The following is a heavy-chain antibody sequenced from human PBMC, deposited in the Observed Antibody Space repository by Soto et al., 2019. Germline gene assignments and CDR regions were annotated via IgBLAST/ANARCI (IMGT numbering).Heavy chain of an antibody. CDR2: VFYTGFT. V-gene: IGHV4-39*01. J-gene: IGHJ4*02. Sequence: PSETLALTCSVSGGSISGSYCYWGWLLQSPGKGPELIGSVFYTGFTSYNPSLESRVSVSVDTSKNQCSLKVSGVSAADTAVYYCATSQTGYNWNYFDHWGQGALVTVSS. D-gene: IGHD1-20*01. CDR3: ATSQTGYNWNYFDH. CDR1: GGSISGSYCY.